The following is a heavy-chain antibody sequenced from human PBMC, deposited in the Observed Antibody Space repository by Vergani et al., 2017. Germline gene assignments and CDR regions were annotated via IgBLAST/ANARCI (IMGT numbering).Heavy chain of an antibody. Sequence: EVQLLESGGGLVQPGGSLRLSCAASGFTFSSYAMSWVRQAPGKGLEWVSAISGSGGSTYYADSVKGRFTISRDNSKNTLYLQMNSLRAEDTALYHCARERGFIWYFDLWGRGTLVTVSS. D-gene: IGHD3-10*01. CDR2: ISGSGGST. V-gene: IGHV3-23*01. CDR3: ARERGFIWYFDL. CDR1: GFTFSSYA. J-gene: IGHJ2*01.